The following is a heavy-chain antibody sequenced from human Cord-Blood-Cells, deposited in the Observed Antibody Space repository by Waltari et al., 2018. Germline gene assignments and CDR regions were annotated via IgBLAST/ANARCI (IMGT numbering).Heavy chain of an antibody. CDR1: GGSVSSGGYY. Sequence: VQLQESGPGLVKPSETLSRTCPVSGGSVSSGGYYWRWIRPPQGKGLEWSGYLYYSGGTNYNPSLKSRVTISVDTSKNQFSLKLSSVTAADTAGYYCARDRNWGSGNAFDIWGQGTMVTVSS. CDR3: ARDRNWGSGNAFDI. J-gene: IGHJ3*02. CDR2: LYYSGGT. V-gene: IGHV4-61*08. D-gene: IGHD7-27*01.